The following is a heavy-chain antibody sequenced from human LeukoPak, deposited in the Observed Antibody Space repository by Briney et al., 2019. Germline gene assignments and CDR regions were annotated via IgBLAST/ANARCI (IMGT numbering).Heavy chain of an antibody. CDR2: ISYDGSNK. J-gene: IGHJ4*02. D-gene: IGHD5-18*01. Sequence: PGGSLRLSCAASGFTFSSYAMHWVRQAPGKGLEWVAVISYDGSNKYYADSVKGRFTISRDNSKNTLYLQMNSLRAEDTAVYYCARENYVDTAMSLDYWGQGTLVTVSS. CDR3: ARENYVDTAMSLDY. V-gene: IGHV3-30-3*01. CDR1: GFTFSSYA.